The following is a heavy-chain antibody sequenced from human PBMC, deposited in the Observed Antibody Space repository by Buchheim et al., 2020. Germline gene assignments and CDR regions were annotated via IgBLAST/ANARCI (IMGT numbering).Heavy chain of an antibody. V-gene: IGHV3-48*01. J-gene: IGHJ4*02. CDR3: ARDQEGIVGATLYFDY. D-gene: IGHD1-26*01. CDR1: GFTFSSYS. Sequence: EVQLVESGGGLVQPGGPLRLSCAASGFTFSSYSMNWVRQAPGKGLEWVSYISSSSNTIYYADSVKGRFTISRDNAKNSLYLQMNSLRAEDTAVYYCARDQEGIVGATLYFDYWGQGTL. CDR2: ISSSSNTI.